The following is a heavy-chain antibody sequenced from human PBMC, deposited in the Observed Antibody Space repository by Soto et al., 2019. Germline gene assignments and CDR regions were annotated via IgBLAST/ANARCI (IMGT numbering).Heavy chain of an antibody. CDR1: GGSISGYY. V-gene: IGHV4-59*01. CDR3: ARAFRGTGLDY. D-gene: IGHD1-1*01. CDR2: IYYSGST. Sequence: PSETLSLTCTVSGGSISGYYWSWIRQPPGKGLEWIGYIYYSGSTNYNPSLKSRVTISVDTSKNQFSLKLSSATAADTAVYYCARAFRGTGLDYWGQGTLVTVSS. J-gene: IGHJ4*02.